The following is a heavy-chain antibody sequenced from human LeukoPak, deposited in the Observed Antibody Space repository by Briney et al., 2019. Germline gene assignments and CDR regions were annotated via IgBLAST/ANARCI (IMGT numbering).Heavy chain of an antibody. J-gene: IGHJ5*01. CDR1: GYTFTGNY. D-gene: IGHD3-10*01. Sequence: ASVTVSCKASGYTFTGNYMHWLRQAPGQGLEWMGWINPNSGGTNYAQNFQGRVTMTRDTSIDTAYIELSSLRSDDTAVYYCARAIRGEFNWFDSWGQGTMVTVSS. CDR2: INPNSGGT. V-gene: IGHV1-2*02. CDR3: ARAIRGEFNWFDS.